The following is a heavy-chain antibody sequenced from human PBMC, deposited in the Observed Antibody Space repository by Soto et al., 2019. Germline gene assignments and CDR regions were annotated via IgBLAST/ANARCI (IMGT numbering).Heavy chain of an antibody. D-gene: IGHD2-2*01. J-gene: IGHJ5*02. CDR2: ISLYSDGT. V-gene: IGHV1-18*01. CDR3: ARVVPGAEAWFGP. CDR1: GYTFSNYC. Sequence: ASVKVSCKTSGYTFSNYCIAWVRQAPGQPLEWLGWISLYSDGTNYAQKFQGRVSMTTDTSTTTAYMELRSPRSDDTAVYYCARVVPGAEAWFGPWGQGTLVTVSS.